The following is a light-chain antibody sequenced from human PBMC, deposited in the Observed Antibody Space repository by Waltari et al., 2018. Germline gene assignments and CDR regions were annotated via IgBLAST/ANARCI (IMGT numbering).Light chain of an antibody. CDR2: DVT. Sequence: QSALTQPASVSGSPGQSITISCPGTSTDIGSYNLVSWYQQHPGKAPKLLIYDVTKRPSGVSDRFSGSKSGNAASLTISGLQAEDEADYYCSSYAGTSTSVLLGGGTKLTVL. J-gene: IGLJ2*01. CDR1: STDIGSYNL. CDR3: SSYAGTSTSVL. V-gene: IGLV2-23*02.